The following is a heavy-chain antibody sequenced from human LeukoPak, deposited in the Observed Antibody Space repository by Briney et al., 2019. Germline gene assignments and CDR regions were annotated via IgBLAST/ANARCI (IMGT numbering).Heavy chain of an antibody. J-gene: IGHJ4*02. D-gene: IGHD3/OR15-3a*01. Sequence: SVKVSCKASGGTFSSYAISWVRQAPGQGLEWMGGINPIFGTANYAQKFQGRVTITADESTSTAYMELSSLRSEDTAVYYCARGLWTRYYCVYWGQGTLVTVSS. CDR1: GGTFSSYA. CDR2: INPIFGTA. V-gene: IGHV1-69*13. CDR3: ARGLWTRYYCVY.